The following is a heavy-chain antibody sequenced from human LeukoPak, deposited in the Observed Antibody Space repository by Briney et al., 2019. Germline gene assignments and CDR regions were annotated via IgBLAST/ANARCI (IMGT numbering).Heavy chain of an antibody. V-gene: IGHV4-59*01. CDR3: ARGYDTPPYYYGMDV. CDR2: IYYSGST. CDR1: GGSFSGYY. Sequence: PSETLSLTCAVYGGSFSGYYWSWIRQPPGKGLEWIGYIYYSGSTNYNPSLKSRVTISVDTSKNQFSLKLSSVTAADTAVYYCARGYDTPPYYYGMDVWGQGTTVTVSS. J-gene: IGHJ6*02. D-gene: IGHD3-22*01.